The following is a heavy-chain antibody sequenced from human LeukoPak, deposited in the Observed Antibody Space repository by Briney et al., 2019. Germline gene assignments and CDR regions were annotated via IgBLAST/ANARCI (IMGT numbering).Heavy chain of an antibody. D-gene: IGHD2-2*01. CDR1: GYTFTSYD. CDR3: AREREDIVVVPAAPGYNWFDP. V-gene: IGHV1-8*01. Sequence: ASVKVSCKASGYTFTSYDINWVRQATGQGLEWMGWMNPNSGNTGYAQKFQGRVTMTRNTSISTAYMELSSLRSEDTAVYYCAREREDIVVVPAAPGYNWFDPWGQGTLVTVSS. CDR2: MNPNSGNT. J-gene: IGHJ5*02.